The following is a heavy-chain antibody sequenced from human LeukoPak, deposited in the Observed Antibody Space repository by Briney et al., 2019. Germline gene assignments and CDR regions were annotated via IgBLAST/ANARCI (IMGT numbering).Heavy chain of an antibody. Sequence: PGGSLRLSCEASGFSFNTFWMSWVRQAPGKGLEWVAIIHRDGSVRHYVESVRGRFTISRDNAKNSLFLQMNSLRVEDTAVYYCAREDGGWLRADLWGQGTLVTVSS. D-gene: IGHD5-24*01. CDR1: GFSFNTFW. V-gene: IGHV3-7*01. CDR2: IHRDGSVR. J-gene: IGHJ5*02. CDR3: AREDGGWLRADL.